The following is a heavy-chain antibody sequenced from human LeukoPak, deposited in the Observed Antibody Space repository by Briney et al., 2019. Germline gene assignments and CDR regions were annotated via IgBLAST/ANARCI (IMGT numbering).Heavy chain of an antibody. CDR2: ISAYNGNT. D-gene: IGHD2-2*02. J-gene: IGHJ5*02. Sequence: ASVKVSCKASGGTFTSYGISWVRQAPGQGLEWMGWISAYNGNTNYAQKLQGRVTMTTDTSTSTAYMELRGLRSDDTAVYYCARGVVVPAAIGWFDPWGQGTLVTVSS. CDR3: ARGVVVPAAIGWFDP. CDR1: GGTFTSYG. V-gene: IGHV1-18*01.